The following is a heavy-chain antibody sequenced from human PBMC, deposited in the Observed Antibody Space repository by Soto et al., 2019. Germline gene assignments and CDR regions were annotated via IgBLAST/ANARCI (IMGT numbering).Heavy chain of an antibody. Sequence: SETLSLTCDVYGGSFSDYIWTWIRQTPGKGLQWIGQINRSGSANYNPSLKSRVTISVHTSSSQFSLELSSVTAADTAVYYCARDRYFYASGRSYGLDVWGQGTTVTVSS. CDR3: ARDRYFYASGRSYGLDV. V-gene: IGHV4-34*01. CDR1: GGSFSDYI. CDR2: INRSGSA. J-gene: IGHJ6*02. D-gene: IGHD3-10*01.